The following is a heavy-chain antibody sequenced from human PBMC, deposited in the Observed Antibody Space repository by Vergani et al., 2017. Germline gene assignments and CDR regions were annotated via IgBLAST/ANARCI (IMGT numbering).Heavy chain of an antibody. CDR1: GFTFSSYS. V-gene: IGHV3-43*02. J-gene: IGHJ6*02. CDR2: ISGDGGST. D-gene: IGHD6-19*01. CDR3: AKGDLTRWQWLVRPYYYYGMDV. Sequence: EVQLVESGGGLVKPGGSLRLSCAASGFTFSSYSMNWVRQAPGKGLEWVSLISGDGGSTYYADSVKGRFTISRDNSKNSLYLQMNSLRTEDTALYYCAKGDLTRWQWLVRPYYYYGMDVWGQGTTVTVSS.